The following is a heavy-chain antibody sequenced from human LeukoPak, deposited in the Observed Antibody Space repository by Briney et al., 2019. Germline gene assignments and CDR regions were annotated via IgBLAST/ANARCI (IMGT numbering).Heavy chain of an antibody. CDR1: GFTLSSYT. Sequence: GGSLRLSCAASGFTLSSYTMTWVRQAPGKGLEWVSGISASGTSTYYADSVKGRFTISRDNSKNTLYLRMNSLTAEDTAVYYCAKRYDSSGPYYFDYWGQGTLVTVSS. V-gene: IGHV3-23*01. CDR3: AKRYDSSGPYYFDY. J-gene: IGHJ4*02. D-gene: IGHD3-22*01. CDR2: ISASGTST.